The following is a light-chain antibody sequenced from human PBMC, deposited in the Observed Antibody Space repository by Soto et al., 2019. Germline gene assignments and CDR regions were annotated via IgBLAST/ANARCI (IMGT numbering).Light chain of an antibody. J-gene: IGLJ2*01. CDR2: DSD. V-gene: IGLV1-51*01. Sequence: QSVLTQPPSVSAAPGQKVTISCSGASSNIGKNFVSWYQQLPGTAPKLLIYDSDKRPSGIPDRFSGSKSGTSATLGITGLQTGDEADYYCCSFAVGSTLVFGGGTKLTVL. CDR1: SSNIGKNF. CDR3: CSFAVGSTLV.